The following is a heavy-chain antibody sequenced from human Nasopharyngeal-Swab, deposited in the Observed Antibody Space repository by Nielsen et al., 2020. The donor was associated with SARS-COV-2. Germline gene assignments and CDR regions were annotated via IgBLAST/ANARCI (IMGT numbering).Heavy chain of an antibody. J-gene: IGHJ5*02. D-gene: IGHD2-21*01. V-gene: IGHV4-39*01. CDR2: IYRYGDT. CDR3: AGLGVVIPAAISGP. CDR1: GGSISSSTYY. Sequence: SETLSLTCSVSGGSISSSTYYWGWIRQPPGKALEYIGAIYRYGDTYYNPSLKSRVTISVDTSKNQFSLTLTSVTAADAAVYFCAGLGVVIPAAISGPWGQGTLVAVSS.